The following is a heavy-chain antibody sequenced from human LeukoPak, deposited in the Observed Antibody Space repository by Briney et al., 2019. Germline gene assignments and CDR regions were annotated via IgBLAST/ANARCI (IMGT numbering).Heavy chain of an antibody. CDR2: IKHDGSEK. CDR1: GFIFTNYF. J-gene: IGHJ4*02. Sequence: GGSLRLSCAASGFIFTNYFMSWVRQAPGKGLEWVASIKHDGSEKYYVDSVRGRFTISRDNTKNSLYLQMNSLRAEDTAVYYCARDQNYWGQGTLVTVSS. CDR3: ARDQNY. V-gene: IGHV3-7*01.